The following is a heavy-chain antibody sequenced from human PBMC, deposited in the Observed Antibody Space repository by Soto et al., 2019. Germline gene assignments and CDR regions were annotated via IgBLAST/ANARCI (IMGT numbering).Heavy chain of an antibody. V-gene: IGHV3-33*01. CDR3: ARDLDGYYLDY. CDR1: GFTFSSYG. J-gene: IGHJ4*02. Sequence: QVQLVESGGGVVQPGRSLRLSCAASGFTFSSYGMHWVRQAPGKGLEWVAVIWYDGSNKYYADSVKGRFTISRDNSKNTLYLQMTSLRAEDTALYYCARDLDGYYLDYWGQGTLVTVSS. CDR2: IWYDGSNK. D-gene: IGHD1-1*01.